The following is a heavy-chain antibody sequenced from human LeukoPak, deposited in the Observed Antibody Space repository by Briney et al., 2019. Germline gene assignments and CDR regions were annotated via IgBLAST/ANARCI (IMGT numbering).Heavy chain of an antibody. Sequence: PGGSLRLSCVGSGFTFRSHAMSWVRQAPEKGLEFVSGIYENGGTTYYADSVKGRFTISRDNAKNTLYLQMNSLRAEDTAVYYCARGFWTGVEYWGQGALVTVSS. CDR3: ARGFWTGVEY. CDR1: GFTFRSHA. J-gene: IGHJ4*02. V-gene: IGHV3-23*01. CDR2: IYENGGTT. D-gene: IGHD1-1*01.